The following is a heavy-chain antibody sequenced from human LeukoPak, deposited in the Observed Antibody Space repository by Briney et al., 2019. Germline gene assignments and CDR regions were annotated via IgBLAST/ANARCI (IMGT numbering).Heavy chain of an antibody. Sequence: SETLSLTCTVSGGSISSYYWSWIRQFPGKGLEWIGYIYDSGSTNYNPSLKSRVTISVDTSKNQFSLNLRSVTAADTAVYYCASGGYISRYAMQGGWFDPWGQGTLVSVSS. J-gene: IGHJ5*02. CDR3: ASGGYISRYAMQGGWFDP. CDR1: GGSISSYY. CDR2: IYDSGST. V-gene: IGHV4-59*01. D-gene: IGHD5-18*01.